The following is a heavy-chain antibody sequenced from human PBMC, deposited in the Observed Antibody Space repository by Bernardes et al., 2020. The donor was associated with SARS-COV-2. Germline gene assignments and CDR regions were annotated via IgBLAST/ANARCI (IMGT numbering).Heavy chain of an antibody. Sequence: GGSLRLSCAASGFTFSMYRMHWVRQAPGKGLVWVSRINSDGSGTTYADSVKGRFTISRDNAKNTLYLQMNSLRAEDTAVYYCARGWGSELGPYSWGQGTLVTVSS. CDR3: ARGWGSELGPYS. D-gene: IGHD1-26*01. J-gene: IGHJ1*01. CDR2: INSDGSGT. CDR1: GFTFSMYR. V-gene: IGHV3-74*01.